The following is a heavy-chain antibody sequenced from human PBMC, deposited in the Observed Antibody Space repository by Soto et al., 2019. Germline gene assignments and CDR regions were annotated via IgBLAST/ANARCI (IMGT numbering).Heavy chain of an antibody. CDR3: ARDQIPGPPDYCDY. Sequence: LGLGCASSGLGLSISVVHLVFQTPGKGLEWVAVISYNGDTTYYAESVKGRFTISRDNSKNTLYLQMNSLRDEDTAVYYCARDQIPGPPDYCDYWGQGTLVTVSS. CDR1: GLGLSISV. V-gene: IGHV3-30-3*01. J-gene: IGHJ4*02. CDR2: ISYNGDTT.